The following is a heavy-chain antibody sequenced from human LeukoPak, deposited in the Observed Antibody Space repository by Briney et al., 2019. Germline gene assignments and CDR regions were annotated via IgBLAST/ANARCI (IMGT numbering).Heavy chain of an antibody. Sequence: GGSLRLSCAASGFTFSSYSMSWVRQAPGKGLEWVSAISGSGGSTYYADSVKGRFTISRDNSKNTLYLQMNSLRAEDTAVYYCAKFDSSSGYFDYWGQGTLVTVSS. D-gene: IGHD6-6*01. V-gene: IGHV3-23*01. CDR2: ISGSGGST. J-gene: IGHJ4*02. CDR3: AKFDSSSGYFDY. CDR1: GFTFSSYS.